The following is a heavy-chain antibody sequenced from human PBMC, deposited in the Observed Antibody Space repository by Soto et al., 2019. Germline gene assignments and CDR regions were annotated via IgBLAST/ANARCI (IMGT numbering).Heavy chain of an antibody. D-gene: IGHD1-26*01. V-gene: IGHV2-70*11. CDR2: IDWDDDK. CDR3: ARIKWEMATTHGMDV. Sequence: SGPTLVNPTQTLALICTFSGFSLSTSGMCVSWIRQPPGKALEWLARIDWDDDKYYSTSLKTRLTISKDTSKNQVVLTMTNMDPVDTATYYCARIKWEMATTHGMDVWGQGTTVTVSS. CDR1: GFSLSTSGMC. J-gene: IGHJ6*02.